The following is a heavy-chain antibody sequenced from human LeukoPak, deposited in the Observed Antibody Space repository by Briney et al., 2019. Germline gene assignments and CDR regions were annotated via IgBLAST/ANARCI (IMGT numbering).Heavy chain of an antibody. V-gene: IGHV3-48*03. CDR2: ISPSGSTI. CDR1: GLTFSSYE. J-gene: IGHJ4*02. Sequence: GGSLRLSCAASGLTFSSYEMNWVRQAPGKGLEWVSYISPSGSTIYYAESVKGRFTISRDNAKNSLYLQMNSLRAEDTAVYYCARDQRIAVARTLDYWGQGTLVTVSS. CDR3: ARDQRIAVARTLDY. D-gene: IGHD6-19*01.